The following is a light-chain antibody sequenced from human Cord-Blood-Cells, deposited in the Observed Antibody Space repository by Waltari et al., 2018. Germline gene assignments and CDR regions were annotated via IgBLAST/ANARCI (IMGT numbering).Light chain of an antibody. V-gene: IGLV2-14*01. CDR2: DVS. Sequence: QSALTQPASVSGSPGQSITISCTGTSSDVGGCNYVSWYQQHPGNDSKPMIYDVSKRPSGVSNRFSGSKSGNTASLTISGLQAEDEADYYCSSYTSSSTVFGGGTKLTVL. J-gene: IGLJ2*01. CDR3: SSYTSSSTV. CDR1: SSDVGGCNY.